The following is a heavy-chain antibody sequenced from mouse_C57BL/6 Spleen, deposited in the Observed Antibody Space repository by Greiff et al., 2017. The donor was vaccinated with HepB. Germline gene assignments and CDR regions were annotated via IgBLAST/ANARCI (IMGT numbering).Heavy chain of an antibody. CDR2: ISNGGGST. CDR3: ARRTAQAGYFDY. V-gene: IGHV5-12*01. D-gene: IGHD3-2*02. J-gene: IGHJ2*01. Sequence: DVKLVESGGGLVQPGGSLKLSCAASGFTFSDYYMYWVRQTPEKRLEWVAYISNGGGSTYYPDTVKGRFTISRDNAKNTLYLQMSRLKSEDTAMYYCARRTAQAGYFDYWGQGTTLTVSS. CDR1: GFTFSDYY.